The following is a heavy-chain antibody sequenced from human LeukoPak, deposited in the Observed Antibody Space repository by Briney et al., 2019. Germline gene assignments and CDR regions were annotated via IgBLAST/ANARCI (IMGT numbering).Heavy chain of an antibody. CDR3: ARHAWVGRTGFDY. CDR2: IYYSGTT. D-gene: IGHD2-8*02. J-gene: IGHJ4*02. Sequence: SETLSLTCIVSGGSITSRSFYWGWIRQPPGKGLEWIGSIYYSGTTHYSPSLKSRATLSVDTSKNQFSLNLSSVTAPDTAVYYCARHAWVGRTGFDYWGRGTLVTVSS. CDR1: GGSITSRSFY. V-gene: IGHV4-39*01.